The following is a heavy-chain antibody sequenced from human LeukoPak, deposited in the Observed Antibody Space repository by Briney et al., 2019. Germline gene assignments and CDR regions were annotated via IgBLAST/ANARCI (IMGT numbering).Heavy chain of an antibody. CDR3: ARSADCSRASCFMTYFDS. J-gene: IGHJ4*02. D-gene: IGHD2-2*01. Sequence: SETLSLTCTVSGGSINSDNYYWGWIRQPPGKGLEWIGSIFSGGSPYDNPSHNGRVTMSVDTSKSQFSLRLRSVTAADTAVYYCARSADCSRASCFMTYFDSWGQGTLVTVSS. CDR2: IFSGGSP. CDR1: GGSINSDNYY. V-gene: IGHV4-39*07.